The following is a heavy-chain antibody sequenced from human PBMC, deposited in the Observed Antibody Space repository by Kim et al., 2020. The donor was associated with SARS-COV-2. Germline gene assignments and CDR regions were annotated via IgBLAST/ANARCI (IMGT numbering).Heavy chain of an antibody. Sequence: SETLSLTCAVYGGSFSGYYWSWIRQPPGKGLEWIGEINYSGSTNYNPSLKSRVTISVDTSKNQFSLKLSSVTAADTAVYYCGGAAAGANYYFDYWGQGTLVTVSS. CDR3: GGAAAGANYYFDY. V-gene: IGHV4-34*01. J-gene: IGHJ4*02. CDR1: GGSFSGYY. CDR2: INYSGST. D-gene: IGHD6-13*01.